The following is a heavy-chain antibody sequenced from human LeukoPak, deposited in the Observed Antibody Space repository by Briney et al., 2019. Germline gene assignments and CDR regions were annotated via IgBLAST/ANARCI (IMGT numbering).Heavy chain of an antibody. D-gene: IGHD6-19*01. CDR1: GGSFSGYY. V-gene: IGHV4-34*01. Sequence: KASETLSLTCIVYGGSFSGYYWSWIRQPPGKGLEWIGEINHSGSTNYNPSLKSRVTISVDTSKNQFSLKLSSVTAADTAVYYCARPNSSGWYSPFDYWGQGTLVTVSS. J-gene: IGHJ4*02. CDR2: INHSGST. CDR3: ARPNSSGWYSPFDY.